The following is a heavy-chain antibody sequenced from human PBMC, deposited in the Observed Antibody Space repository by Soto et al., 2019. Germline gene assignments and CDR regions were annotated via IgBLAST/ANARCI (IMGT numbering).Heavy chain of an antibody. V-gene: IGHV1-69*13. CDR1: GGTFSSYA. D-gene: IGHD4-4*01. Sequence: SVKVSCKASGGTFSSYAISWVRQAPGQGLEWMGGIIPIFGTANYAQKFQGRVTITADESTSTAYMELSSLRSEDTAVYYCARDEPLTVTTWVDCFDPWGQGTLVTVSS. CDR3: ARDEPLTVTTWVDCFDP. CDR2: IIPIFGTA. J-gene: IGHJ5*02.